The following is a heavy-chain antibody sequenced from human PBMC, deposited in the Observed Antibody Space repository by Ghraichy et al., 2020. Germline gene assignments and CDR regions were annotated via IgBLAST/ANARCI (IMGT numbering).Heavy chain of an antibody. Sequence: GGSLRLSCAASGFTFSDSYMSWIRQAPGKGLEWVSHISSSGGYTKYADSMKGRFTISRDNAKKSLFLQMNSLRAEDTAVYYCARFYGLDVWGQGTTVTVSS. J-gene: IGHJ6*02. CDR1: GFTFSDSY. V-gene: IGHV3-11*06. CDR3: ARFYGLDV. CDR2: ISSSGGYT.